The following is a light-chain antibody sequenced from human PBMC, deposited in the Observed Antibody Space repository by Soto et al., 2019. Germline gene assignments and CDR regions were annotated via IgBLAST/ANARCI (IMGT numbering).Light chain of an antibody. CDR2: XNN. Sequence: QSVLTQPPSASGTPGQRVTISCSGSSSNIGSNTVNWYQQLPGTAPKLLIYXNNQRXXXXXDRFSGSKSGTSASLAISGLXXXXXXXXYCAAWDDSLNGVVFGGGTKLTVL. V-gene: IGLV1-44*01. CDR1: SSNIGSNT. CDR3: AAWDDSLNGVV. J-gene: IGLJ2*01.